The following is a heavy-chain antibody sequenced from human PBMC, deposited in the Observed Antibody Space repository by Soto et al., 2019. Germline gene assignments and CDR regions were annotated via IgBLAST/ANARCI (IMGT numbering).Heavy chain of an antibody. CDR3: ARMKSNY. V-gene: IGHV4-34*01. Sequence: SETLSLTCAVFGGSFSDYYWNWIRQPPGKGLEWIGEINHSGSTNYNPSLKSRVTISVDTSKNQFSLKLSSVTAADTAVYYCARMKSNYWGQGTLVTVSS. J-gene: IGHJ4*02. CDR1: GGSFSDYY. CDR2: INHSGST.